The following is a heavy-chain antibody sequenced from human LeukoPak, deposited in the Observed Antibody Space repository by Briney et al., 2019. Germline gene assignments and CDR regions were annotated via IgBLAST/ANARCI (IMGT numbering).Heavy chain of an antibody. D-gene: IGHD2-2*01. CDR3: ARDLLVVVPAAPRGAFDI. J-gene: IGHJ3*02. Sequence: KPSETLSPTCTVSGGSISSYYWSWIRQPPGKGLEWIGYIYYSGSTNYNPSLKSRVTMSVDTSKNQFSLKLSSVTAADTAVYYCARDLLVVVPAAPRGAFDIWGQGTMVTVSS. V-gene: IGHV4-59*01. CDR1: GGSISSYY. CDR2: IYYSGST.